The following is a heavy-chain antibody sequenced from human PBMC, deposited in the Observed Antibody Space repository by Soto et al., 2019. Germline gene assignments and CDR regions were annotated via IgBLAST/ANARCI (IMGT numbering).Heavy chain of an antibody. Sequence: GGSLRLSCAASGFTFDDYAMHWVRQAPGKGLEWVSGISWNSGSIGYADSVKGRFTISRDNAKNSLYLQMNSLRAEDTAVYYCARDHVTTVTITYYYYGMDVWGQGTKVTVSS. V-gene: IGHV3-9*01. CDR3: ARDHVTTVTITYYYYGMDV. CDR2: ISWNSGSI. J-gene: IGHJ6*02. CDR1: GFTFDDYA. D-gene: IGHD4-17*01.